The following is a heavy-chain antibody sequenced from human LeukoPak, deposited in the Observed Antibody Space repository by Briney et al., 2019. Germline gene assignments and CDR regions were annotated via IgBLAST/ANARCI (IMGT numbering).Heavy chain of an antibody. Sequence: PGRSLRLSCAASGFTFDDYAMHWVRQAPGKGLEWVSGISWNSGSIGYADSVKGRFTISRDNAKNSLYLQMNSLRAEDTALYYCAKDGRSTDYGMDVWGQGTTVTVSS. CDR2: ISWNSGSI. V-gene: IGHV3-9*01. D-gene: IGHD2-2*01. CDR3: AKDGRSTDYGMDV. J-gene: IGHJ6*01. CDR1: GFTFDDYA.